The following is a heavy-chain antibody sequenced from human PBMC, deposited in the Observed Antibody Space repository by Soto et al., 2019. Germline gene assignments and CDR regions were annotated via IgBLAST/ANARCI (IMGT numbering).Heavy chain of an antibody. CDR1: GGAINSDY. Sequence: QVQLQESGPGLVKPSETLSLTCTVSGGAINSDYWGWIRQPPGKGLEWIGYLYYTGSTHCNPSLKSRVTISQDTSNQFSLKLSSVTAADTAVYYCARSKASCGGDCYASQGSPPFDYWGQGTLVTVSS. J-gene: IGHJ4*02. CDR3: ARSKASCGGDCYASQGSPPFDY. V-gene: IGHV4-59*01. CDR2: LYYTGST. D-gene: IGHD2-21*02.